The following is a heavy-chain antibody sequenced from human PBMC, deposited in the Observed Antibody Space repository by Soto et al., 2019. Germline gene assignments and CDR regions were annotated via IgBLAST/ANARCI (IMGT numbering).Heavy chain of an antibody. CDR2: IYYSGST. CDR3: ARGVDYYGSGSFLL. J-gene: IGHJ4*02. V-gene: IGHV4-39*01. Sequence: QLQLQESGPGLVKPSETLSLTCTVSGGSISSSSYYWGWIRQPPGKGLEWIGSIYYSGSTYYNPSLKSQVAISVDTSKHQISRKLSSVTAADTAVYYCARGVDYYGSGSFLLWGQGTLVTVSS. CDR1: GGSISSSSYY. D-gene: IGHD3-10*01.